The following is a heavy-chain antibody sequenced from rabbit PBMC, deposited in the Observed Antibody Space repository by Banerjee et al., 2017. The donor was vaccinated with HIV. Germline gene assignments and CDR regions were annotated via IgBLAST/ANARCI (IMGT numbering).Heavy chain of an antibody. CDR3: ARRPYTGYGGNGYAPFNL. D-gene: IGHD8-1*01. J-gene: IGHJ4*01. CDR2: IYTGSGST. Sequence: QLQLEESGGGLVKPGGTLTLTCKASGIDFSSDYYMCWVRQAPGKGLEWIASIYTGSGSTWYASWVNGRFTITRSTSLNTVTLQLNSLTAADTATYFCARRPYTGYGGNGYAPFNLWGQGTLVTVS. CDR1: GIDFSSDYY. V-gene: IGHV1S43*01.